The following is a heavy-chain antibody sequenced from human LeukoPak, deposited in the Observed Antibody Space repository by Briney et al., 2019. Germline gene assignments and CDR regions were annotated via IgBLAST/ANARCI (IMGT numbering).Heavy chain of an antibody. Sequence: ASVKVSCKASGYTFTSYYIHWVRQAPGQGLEWMGIINPTSGSTNYPQRFRGRVTMTRDMSTATVYLELSSLRSDDTAFYYCAIPPPLVRGLTLDYWGQGTLVTVSS. V-gene: IGHV1-46*01. CDR1: GYTFTSYY. J-gene: IGHJ4*02. CDR3: AIPPPLVRGLTLDY. D-gene: IGHD3-10*01. CDR2: INPTSGST.